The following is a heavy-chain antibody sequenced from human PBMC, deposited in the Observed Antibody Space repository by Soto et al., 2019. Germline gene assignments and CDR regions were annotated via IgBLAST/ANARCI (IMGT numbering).Heavy chain of an antibody. CDR1: GYSFTSYW. CDR2: IYPGDSDT. J-gene: IGHJ3*02. V-gene: IGHV5-51*01. Sequence: PGESLKISCKGSGYSFTSYWIGWVRQMPGKGLEWMGIIYPGDSDTRYSPSFQGQVTISADTALSTTYLQWDTLKPSDTAIYFCASDSHCDGGNCPMGGFDMWGQGTMVTVS. CDR3: ASDSHCDGGNCPMGGFDM. D-gene: IGHD2-15*01.